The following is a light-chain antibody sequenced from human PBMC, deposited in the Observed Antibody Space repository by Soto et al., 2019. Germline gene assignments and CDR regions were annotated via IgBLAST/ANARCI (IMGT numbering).Light chain of an antibody. CDR1: SSNIGAGYD. CDR2: GNI. CDR3: SSFAGGNIYV. J-gene: IGLJ1*01. Sequence: QSVLTQPPSVSGAPGQRVTISCTGSSSNIGAGYDVHWYQQRPGTAPKLLIFGNINRPSGVPDRFSGSKSGTSASLAITGLQAEDEGDYYCSSFAGGNIYVFGTGTKLTVL. V-gene: IGLV1-40*01.